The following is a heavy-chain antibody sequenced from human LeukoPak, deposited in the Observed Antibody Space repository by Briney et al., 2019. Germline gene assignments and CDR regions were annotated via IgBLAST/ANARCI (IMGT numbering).Heavy chain of an antibody. V-gene: IGHV3-74*01. CDR3: ASDQFGTMAPSD. Sequence: GGSLRLSCAASGFTFSSYWMHWVRQAPGKGLVWVSRINSDGSSTSYADSVRGRSTISRDNANNTPYLQMKSLRDEDTSVYYCASDQFGTMAPSDWGQGTLVTVSS. CDR2: INSDGSST. D-gene: IGHD3-10*01. J-gene: IGHJ4*02. CDR1: GFTFSSYW.